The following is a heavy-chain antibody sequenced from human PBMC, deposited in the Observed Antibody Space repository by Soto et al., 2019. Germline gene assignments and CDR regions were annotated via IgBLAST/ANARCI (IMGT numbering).Heavy chain of an antibody. CDR2: ISTSGSFL. CDR1: GFTFSSYS. J-gene: IGHJ5*02. V-gene: IGHV3-21*01. D-gene: IGHD1-26*01. Sequence: EVQLVESGGGLVKPGGSLRLSCASSGFTFSSYSMNWVRQAPGKGLEWVSSISTSGSFLYYAYSLKGRFTISRDNTKKSLYLEMNSLRDEDTAVYYCAREGGSYGGAHWFDRWGQGTLVTVSS. CDR3: AREGGSYGGAHWFDR.